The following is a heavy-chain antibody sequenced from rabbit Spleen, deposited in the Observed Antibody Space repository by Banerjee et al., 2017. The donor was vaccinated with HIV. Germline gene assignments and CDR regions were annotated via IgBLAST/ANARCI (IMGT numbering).Heavy chain of an antibody. CDR3: ARDSGSSFSSYGMDL. V-gene: IGHV1S45*01. D-gene: IGHD8-1*01. CDR1: GFSFSNKAV. Sequence: QEQLVESGGGLVKPAGSLKLSCTASGFSFSNKAVMCWVRQAPGKGLEWIACINAVTGKAVYATWAKGRFTFSKTSSTTVTLQMTSLTVADTATYFCARDSGSSFSSYGMDLWGQGTLVTVS. CDR2: INAVTGKA. J-gene: IGHJ6*01.